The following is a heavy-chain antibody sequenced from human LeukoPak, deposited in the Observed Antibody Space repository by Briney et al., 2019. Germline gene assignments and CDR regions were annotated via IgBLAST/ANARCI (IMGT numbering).Heavy chain of an antibody. CDR1: GFRFSSYE. Sequence: GGSLRLSCAASGFRFSSYEMNWVRQAPGKGLEWVSYISSSGSTIYYADSVKGRFTTSRDNAKNSLYLQMNSLRVEDTAVYYCARDISPLDYWGQGTLVTVSS. J-gene: IGHJ4*02. CDR3: ARDISPLDY. V-gene: IGHV3-48*03. CDR2: ISSSGSTI.